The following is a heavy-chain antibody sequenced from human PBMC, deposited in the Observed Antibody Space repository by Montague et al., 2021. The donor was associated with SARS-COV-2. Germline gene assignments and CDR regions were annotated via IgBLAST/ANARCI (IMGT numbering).Heavy chain of an antibody. CDR2: ISYDGSNK. D-gene: IGHD3-10*01. V-gene: IGHV3-30-3*01. CDR3: AREGLSGSYYGFLDY. J-gene: IGHJ4*02. Sequence: SLILSCAASGITFSSYAMHWVRQAPVKGLEWVAVISYDGSNKYYXDPVKGRFTISRDNSKNTLYLQMNSLRAEDTAVYYCAREGLSGSYYGFLDYWGQGTLVTVSS. CDR1: GITFSSYA.